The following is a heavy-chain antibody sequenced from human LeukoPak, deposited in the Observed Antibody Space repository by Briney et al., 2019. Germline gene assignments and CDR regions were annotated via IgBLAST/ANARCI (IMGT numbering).Heavy chain of an antibody. Sequence: SETLSLTCTVSGGSISSYYWIWMRQPAGKGLEWIGRIYTSGSTNYNPSLKSRVTMSVDTSKNQFSLKLSSVTAADTAVYYCARGDYYDSTVDYWGQGTLVTVSS. J-gene: IGHJ4*02. D-gene: IGHD3-22*01. CDR2: IYTSGST. CDR1: GGSISSYY. CDR3: ARGDYYDSTVDY. V-gene: IGHV4-4*07.